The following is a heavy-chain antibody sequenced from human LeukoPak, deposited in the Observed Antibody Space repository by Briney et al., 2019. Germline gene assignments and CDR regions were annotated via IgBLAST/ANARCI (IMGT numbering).Heavy chain of an antibody. V-gene: IGHV4-59*01. CDR3: ARGTQVRDGYNYGYYYGMDV. CDR2: IYDTGGTS. J-gene: IGHJ6*02. D-gene: IGHD5-24*01. CDR1: GGSIRSYY. Sequence: NASETLSLTCTVSGGSIRSYYWSWIRQPPGKGLEWIGYIYDTGGTSNHNPSLKRRVSISVDTSKSQFTLNLGFVTAADTAVYYCARGTQVRDGYNYGYYYGMDVWGQGITVTVSS.